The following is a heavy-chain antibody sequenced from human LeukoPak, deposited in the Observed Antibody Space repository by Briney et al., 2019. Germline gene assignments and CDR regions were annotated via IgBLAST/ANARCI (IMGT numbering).Heavy chain of an antibody. D-gene: IGHD5-18*01. CDR2: INHSGST. V-gene: IGHV4-34*01. CDR1: GGSFSGYY. CDR3: ARGQKYRNGYTVTELGSGYFDY. J-gene: IGHJ4*02. Sequence: PSETLSLTCAVYGGSFSGYYWSWIRQPPGKRLEWIGEINHSGSTNYNPSLKSRVTISVDTSKNQFSLTLSSVTAADTAVYYCARGQKYRNGYTVTELGSGYFDYWGQGTLVTVSS.